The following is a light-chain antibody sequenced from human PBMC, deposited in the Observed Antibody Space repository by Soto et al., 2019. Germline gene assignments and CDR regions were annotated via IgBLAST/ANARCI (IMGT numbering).Light chain of an antibody. CDR1: QRISTY. J-gene: IGKJ1*01. CDR2: KAS. CDR3: QQYNTYSRT. V-gene: IGKV1-5*03. Sequence: DIQMTQTPSTLSASVGDRVAITCRASQRISTYLAWYQQKPGKAPKLLIYKASSLESGVPSRFSGSGSGAEFTLTISSLQPDDFATYYCQQYNTYSRTFGQGTKVDI.